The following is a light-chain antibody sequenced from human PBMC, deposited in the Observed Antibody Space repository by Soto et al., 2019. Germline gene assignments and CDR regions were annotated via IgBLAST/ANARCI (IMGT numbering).Light chain of an antibody. CDR3: CSYAGSSACVL. Sequence: QSALAQPASVSGSPGQSITISCTGTSSDVGSSNLVSWYQQYPGKAPKLIIYEATKRPSGVSNRFSGSKSGNAASLTITNLQADDEADYHCCSYAGSSACVLFGGGTKLTVL. V-gene: IGLV2-23*01. CDR2: EAT. CDR1: SSDVGSSNL. J-gene: IGLJ3*02.